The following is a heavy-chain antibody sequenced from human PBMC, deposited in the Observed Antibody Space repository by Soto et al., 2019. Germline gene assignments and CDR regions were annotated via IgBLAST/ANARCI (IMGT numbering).Heavy chain of an antibody. D-gene: IGHD5-12*01. CDR2: TYFRSKWYN. CDR3: AKGDNLGPKTGYAFDP. Sequence: SQTLSLTCAISGDSVSSNTASWNWIRQPPSRGLEWLGRTYFRSKWYNDYAVSVKSRIIINPDTSNNQFSLQLNSVTPKDTAVYFCAKGDNLGPKTGYAFDPWGQGIMVTVSS. CDR1: GDSVSSNTAS. V-gene: IGHV6-1*01. J-gene: IGHJ5*02.